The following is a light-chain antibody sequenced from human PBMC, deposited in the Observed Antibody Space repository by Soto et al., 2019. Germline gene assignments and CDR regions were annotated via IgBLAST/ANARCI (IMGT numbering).Light chain of an antibody. CDR2: SNT. J-gene: IGLJ2*01. CDR1: SSNIGSHT. CDR3: AAWDDSLNGVG. Sequence: QSVLTQPPSASGTPGQTIAISCSGGSSNIGSHTVNWYQQLPGTAPRRLIYSNTQRPSGVPDRFSGSKSGTSASLAISGLQSEYEGDYYCAAWDDSLNGVGFGGGTKLTVL. V-gene: IGLV1-44*01.